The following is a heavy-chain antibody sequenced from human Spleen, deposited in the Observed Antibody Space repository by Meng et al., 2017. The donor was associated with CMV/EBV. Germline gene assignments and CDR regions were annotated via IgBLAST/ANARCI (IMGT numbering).Heavy chain of an antibody. V-gene: IGHV4-39*07. CDR1: GGTISSSSYY. CDR2: IYYSGST. Sequence: VSGGTISSSSYYWGWIRQPPGEGLEWIGSIYYSGSTYYNPSQKSRVNISVDTSKNQFSLKLSSVTAADTAVYYCARGNGGRVAALDYWGQGTLVTVSS. J-gene: IGHJ4*02. D-gene: IGHD6-19*01. CDR3: ARGNGGRVAALDY.